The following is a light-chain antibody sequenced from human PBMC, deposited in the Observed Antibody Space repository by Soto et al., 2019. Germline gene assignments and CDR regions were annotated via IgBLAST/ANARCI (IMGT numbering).Light chain of an antibody. CDR3: QQYKSYPLT. J-gene: IGKJ4*01. Sequence: DIQMTQSPSTLSASVGDRVTITCRASQTISTWLAWYQQRPGKAPKLLIYKASGLESEVPSRFSGSGSGTEFTLTITSLQPEDFGRYYCQQYKSYPLTFGGGTKVEIK. V-gene: IGKV1-5*03. CDR2: KAS. CDR1: QTISTW.